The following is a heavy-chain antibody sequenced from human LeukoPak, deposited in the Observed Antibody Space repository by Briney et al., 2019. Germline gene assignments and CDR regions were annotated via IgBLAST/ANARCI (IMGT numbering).Heavy chain of an antibody. CDR1: GYAFTGYY. D-gene: IGHD4-23*01. V-gene: IGHV1-2*02. J-gene: IGHJ2*01. Sequence: ASVKVSCKASGYAFTGYYIHWVRQAPGQGLEWMGWINPNSGGTNYAQKFQGRVTMTRDTSITTAYMELSRLSSDDTAVYYCARHPGKVTNDWYFDLWGRGTLVTASS. CDR2: INPNSGGT. CDR3: ARHPGKVTNDWYFDL.